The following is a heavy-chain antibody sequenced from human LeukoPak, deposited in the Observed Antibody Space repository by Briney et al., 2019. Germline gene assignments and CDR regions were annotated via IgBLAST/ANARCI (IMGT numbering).Heavy chain of an antibody. CDR1: GASISSYY. V-gene: IGHV4-59*01. J-gene: IGHJ4*02. D-gene: IGHD3-22*01. CDR2: RHYRGTT. Sequence: SETLSLTCTVSGASISSYYWSWIRQPPGKGLEWIASRHYRGTTNYNPSLESRVTISVDTSRKQFSLKLSSVTAADTAVYYCARELGYYDSSALGYFDCWGQGILVTVSS. CDR3: ARELGYYDSSALGYFDC.